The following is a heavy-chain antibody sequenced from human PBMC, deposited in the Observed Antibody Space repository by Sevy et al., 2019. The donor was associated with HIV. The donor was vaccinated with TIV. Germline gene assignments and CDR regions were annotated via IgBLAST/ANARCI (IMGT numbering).Heavy chain of an antibody. V-gene: IGHV4-59*01. J-gene: IGHJ6*02. CDR1: GGSISTYY. D-gene: IGHD6-19*01. CDR2: IYYSGST. Sequence: SETLSLTCTVSGGSISTYYWSWIRQPPGKGLEWIGYIYYSGSTNYNPSLKSRVTISVDTSQNQFSLKLNSVTAADTAVYYCARNIVVAGTGALGMDVWGQGTTVTVSS. CDR3: ARNIVVAGTGALGMDV.